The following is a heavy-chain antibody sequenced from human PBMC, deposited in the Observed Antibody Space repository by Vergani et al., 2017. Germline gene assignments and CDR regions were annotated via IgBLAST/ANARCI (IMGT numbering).Heavy chain of an antibody. D-gene: IGHD5-18*01. V-gene: IGHV1-69-2*01. CDR2: VDPEDGET. J-gene: IGHJ3*02. CDR1: GYTFTDYY. CDR3: ATXSPKYSYGPEAFDI. Sequence: EVQLVQSGAEVKKPGATVNISCKVSGYTFTDYYMHWVQQAPGKGLEWMGLVDPEDGETIYAEKFQGRVTITADTSTDTAYMELSSLGSEDTAVYYCATXSPKYSYGPEAFDIWGQGTMVTVSS.